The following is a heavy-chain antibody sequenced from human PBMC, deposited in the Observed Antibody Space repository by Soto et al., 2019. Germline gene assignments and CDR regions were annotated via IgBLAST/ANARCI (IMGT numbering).Heavy chain of an antibody. D-gene: IGHD6-13*01. J-gene: IGHJ6*03. CDR3: AKGAAEHQGIAAARTLGYYYYMDV. V-gene: IGHV3-23*01. CDR2: ISGSGGST. CDR1: GFTFSSYA. Sequence: GESLKISCAASGFTFSSYAMSWVRQAPGKGLEWVSAISGSGGSTYYADSVKGRFTISRDNSKNTLYLQMNSLRAEDKAVYYCAKGAAEHQGIAAARTLGYYYYMDVWGKGTTVTVSS.